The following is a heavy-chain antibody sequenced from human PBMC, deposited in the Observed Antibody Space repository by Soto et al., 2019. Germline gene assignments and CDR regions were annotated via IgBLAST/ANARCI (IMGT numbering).Heavy chain of an antibody. V-gene: IGHV3-66*01. CDR3: ARNFVVGGPTINYYYGMDV. D-gene: IGHD1-26*01. CDR1: GFTVSSNY. Sequence: LRLSCAASGFTVSSNYMSWVRQAPGKGLEWISIIYSAGNTYYADSVKGRFTISRDNSKNTLYLQMNSLGAEDTAVYYCARNFVVGGPTINYYYGMDVWGQGTTVTVSS. J-gene: IGHJ6*02. CDR2: IYSAGNT.